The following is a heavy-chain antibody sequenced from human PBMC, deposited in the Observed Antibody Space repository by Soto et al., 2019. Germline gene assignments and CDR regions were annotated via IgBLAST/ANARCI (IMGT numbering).Heavy chain of an antibody. J-gene: IGHJ3*02. D-gene: IGHD1-26*01. V-gene: IGHV4-4*02. Sequence: QVQLLESGPRLVKPSGTLSLTCAVSGGSISSLDWWSWVRQPPGKGLEWIGDIYHSGSTNYNPSLKSRVPMSVDKSKNQFSLKLTSVTDADTAVYYCARVVRIVGATNAFDIWGQGTMVTVCS. CDR3: ARVVRIVGATNAFDI. CDR1: GGSISSLDW. CDR2: IYHSGST.